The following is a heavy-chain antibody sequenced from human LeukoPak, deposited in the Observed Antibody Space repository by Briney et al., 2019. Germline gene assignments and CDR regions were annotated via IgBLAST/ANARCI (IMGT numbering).Heavy chain of an antibody. J-gene: IGHJ4*02. Sequence: ASVKVSCKASGYTFTSYGNSWVRQAPGQGLEWMGWISAYNGNTNYAQKLQGRVTMTTDTSTSTAYMELRSLRSDDTAVYYCARTLPEVRGVIIPRGNDYWGQGTLVTVSS. V-gene: IGHV1-18*01. CDR3: ARTLPEVRGVIIPRGNDY. CDR2: ISAYNGNT. D-gene: IGHD3-10*01. CDR1: GYTFTSYG.